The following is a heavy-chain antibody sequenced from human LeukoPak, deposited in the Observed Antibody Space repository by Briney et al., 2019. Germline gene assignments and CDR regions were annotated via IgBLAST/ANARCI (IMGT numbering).Heavy chain of an antibody. CDR2: INCHSGGT. CDR3: ASKLIVGATNYFDY. CDR1: AYMFTGYY. J-gene: IGHJ4*02. D-gene: IGHD1-26*01. V-gene: IGHV1-2*02. Sequence: ASVKVSCKASAYMFTGYYVHWVRQAPGRGLEWMGWINCHSGGTNYAQKFQGRVTLTRDTSISTAYMELSGLTSDDTAVYYCASKLIVGATNYFDYWGQGTLVTVSS.